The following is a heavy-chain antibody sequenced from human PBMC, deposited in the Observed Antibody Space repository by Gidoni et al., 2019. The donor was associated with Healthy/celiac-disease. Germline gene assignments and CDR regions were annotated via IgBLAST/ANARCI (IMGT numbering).Heavy chain of an antibody. CDR1: VYSINSGYY. J-gene: IGHJ2*01. D-gene: IGHD6-19*01. Sequence: VQLQSSSPGLGKPSETLSLTCPFSVYSINSGYYWGWIRQPPGKGLELIGSIYHSGSTYYNPSLKSLVTISVDTSKNQFSLKLSSVTAADTAVYYCARPISSGRYWYFDPWGRGTLVTVSS. V-gene: IGHV4-38-2*01. CDR2: IYHSGST. CDR3: ARPISSGRYWYFDP.